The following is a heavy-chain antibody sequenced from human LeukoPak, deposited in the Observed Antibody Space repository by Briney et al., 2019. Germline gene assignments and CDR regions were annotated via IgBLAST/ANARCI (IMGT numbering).Heavy chain of an antibody. CDR3: ASSYCSSTSCYGDYYYGMDV. CDR2: ISSSGSTI. Sequence: GGSLRLSCAASGFTFSSYEMNWVRQAPGKGLEWVSYISSSGSTIYYADSVKGRFTISRDNAENSLYLQMNSLRAEDTAVYYCASSYCSSTSCYGDYYYGMDVWGQGTTVTVSS. J-gene: IGHJ6*02. CDR1: GFTFSSYE. D-gene: IGHD2-2*01. V-gene: IGHV3-48*03.